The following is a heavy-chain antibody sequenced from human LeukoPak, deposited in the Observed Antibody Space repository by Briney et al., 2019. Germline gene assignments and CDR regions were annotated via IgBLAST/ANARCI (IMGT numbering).Heavy chain of an antibody. D-gene: IGHD3-22*01. Sequence: SETLSLTCTVSGGSISDTNYWSWVRQSPGKGLEWIGEIFHTGRTNSNPSLKSRATLSVDKSKNQFSLKMNSVTAADTAMYYCARSYDSSGYYYDSVAFDIWGQGTMVTVSS. CDR2: IFHTGRT. CDR1: GGSISDTNY. CDR3: ARSYDSSGYYYDSVAFDI. V-gene: IGHV4-4*02. J-gene: IGHJ3*02.